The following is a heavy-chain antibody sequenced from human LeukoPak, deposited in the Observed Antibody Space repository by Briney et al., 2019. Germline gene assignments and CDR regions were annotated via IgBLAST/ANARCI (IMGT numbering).Heavy chain of an antibody. Sequence: SETLSLTCTISGGSITSYYWSWIRQPPGKGLEWIGNIHYSGSTKYNPSLKSRVTISVDTSKNQVSLKLSSVTAADTAVYYCARDPGGGATKPGGFDYWGQGTLVTVSS. D-gene: IGHD1-26*01. CDR1: GGSITSYY. CDR2: IHYSGST. V-gene: IGHV4-59*12. CDR3: ARDPGGGATKPGGFDY. J-gene: IGHJ4*02.